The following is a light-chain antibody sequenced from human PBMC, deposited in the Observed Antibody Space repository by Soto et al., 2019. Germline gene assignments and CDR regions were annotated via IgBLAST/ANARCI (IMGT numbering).Light chain of an antibody. CDR1: SSDVGAYNY. Sequence: QSVLTQPASVSGSPGQSITISCTGTSSDVGAYNYVSWYQHHPGKVPKLLIYEVTNRPSGVSDRFSGSKSGNTASLTISGLQAEDEADYYCAAWDDSLNGYVFGTGTKVTVL. J-gene: IGLJ1*01. V-gene: IGLV2-14*01. CDR3: AAWDDSLNGYV. CDR2: EVT.